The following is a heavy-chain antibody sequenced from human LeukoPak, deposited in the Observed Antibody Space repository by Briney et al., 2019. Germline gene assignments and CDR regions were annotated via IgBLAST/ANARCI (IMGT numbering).Heavy chain of an antibody. CDR2: INSDGSIT. J-gene: IGHJ4*02. CDR3: AKIDAY. Sequence: GGSLRLSCAASGLTFSRNWMHWVRQAPGKGLVWAPRINSDGSITNYADSVKGRFTISRDNAKNTLYLQMSSLRAEDTAVYYCAKIDAYLGQGTLVTVSS. V-gene: IGHV3-74*01. CDR1: GLTFSRNW.